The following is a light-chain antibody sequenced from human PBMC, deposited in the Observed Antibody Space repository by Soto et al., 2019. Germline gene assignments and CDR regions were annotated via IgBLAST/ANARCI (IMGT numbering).Light chain of an antibody. CDR2: QAS. J-gene: IGKJ1*01. Sequence: DIQMTQSPSTLSASVGDRVTITCRASHTINRFLAWYQQKPGKAPNLLIYQASSLESGVPSRFSGSGSGTEFTLTISSLQPDDFATYHCQQYNSYPWTFGQGTKVEIK. CDR3: QQYNSYPWT. CDR1: HTINRF. V-gene: IGKV1-5*03.